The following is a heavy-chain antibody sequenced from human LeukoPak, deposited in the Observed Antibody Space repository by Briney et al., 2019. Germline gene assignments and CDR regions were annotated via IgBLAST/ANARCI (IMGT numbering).Heavy chain of an antibody. Sequence: SETLSLTCAVSGGSISSGGYSWSWIRQPPGTGLEWIGYIYHSGSTYYNPSLKSRVTISVDRSKNQFSLKLSSVTAADTAVYYCARATLDIVVVPAWFWFDPWGQGTLVTVSS. D-gene: IGHD2-2*01. CDR3: ARATLDIVVVPAWFWFDP. V-gene: IGHV4-30-2*01. J-gene: IGHJ5*02. CDR1: GGSISSGGYS. CDR2: IYHSGST.